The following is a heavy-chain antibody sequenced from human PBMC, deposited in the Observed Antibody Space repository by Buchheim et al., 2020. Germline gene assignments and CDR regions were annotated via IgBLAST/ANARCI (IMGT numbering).Heavy chain of an antibody. Sequence: VQLLESGGGLVLPGGSLRLSCAASGFTFSSYGMHWVRQAPGKGLEWVAIIWYDGSNKYYADSVKGRFTISRDNSKNTLYLQMNGLRAEDTAVYYCAKAPEGNRWYFDLWGRGTL. D-gene: IGHD1-14*01. CDR2: IWYDGSNK. CDR1: GFTFSSYG. V-gene: IGHV3-33*06. J-gene: IGHJ2*01. CDR3: AKAPEGNRWYFDL.